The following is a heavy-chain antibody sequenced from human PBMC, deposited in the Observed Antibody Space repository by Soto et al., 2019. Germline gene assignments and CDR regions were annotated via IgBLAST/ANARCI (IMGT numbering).Heavy chain of an antibody. CDR1: GASISGFY. CDR3: ARGERGSYQSRNWFDP. V-gene: IGHV4-59*12. CDR2: IYYSGST. Sequence: PSETLSLTCTVSGASISGFYWSWIRQPPGKGLEWIGYIYYSGSTNYNPSLKSRVTISVDTSKNQFFLKLSSVTAADTAVYYCARGERGSYQSRNWFDPWGQGTLVTVSS. J-gene: IGHJ5*02. D-gene: IGHD1-26*01.